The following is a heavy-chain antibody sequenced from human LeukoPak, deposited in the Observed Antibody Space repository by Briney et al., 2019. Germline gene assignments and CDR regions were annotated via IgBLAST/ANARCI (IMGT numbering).Heavy chain of an antibody. D-gene: IGHD4-17*01. Sequence: PGGSLRLSCAASGFTFTTFNMNWVRQSPGKGLEWVSCINSSSDYIYYADSVKGRFTISRDNSRNSLYLQMNSLRAEDTAVYYCAGRDYGDCFFDSWGQGTLVTVSS. CDR3: AGRDYGDCFFDS. CDR1: GFTFTTFN. CDR2: INSSSDYI. J-gene: IGHJ4*02. V-gene: IGHV3-21*01.